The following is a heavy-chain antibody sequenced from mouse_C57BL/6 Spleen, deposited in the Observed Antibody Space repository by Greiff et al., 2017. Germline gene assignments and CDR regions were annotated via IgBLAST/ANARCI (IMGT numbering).Heavy chain of an antibody. D-gene: IGHD2-2*01. CDR2: IHPNSGST. CDR3: ARSHGYHFDD. V-gene: IGHV1-64*01. J-gene: IGHJ2*01. CDR1: GYTFTSYW. Sequence: QVQLQQSGAELVKPGASVKLSCKASGYTFTSYWMHWVKQRPGQGLEWIGMIHPNSGSTNYNEKFKSKATLTVDKSSSTAYMQLSSLTSEDSAVYYCARSHGYHFDDWGQGTTRTVSS.